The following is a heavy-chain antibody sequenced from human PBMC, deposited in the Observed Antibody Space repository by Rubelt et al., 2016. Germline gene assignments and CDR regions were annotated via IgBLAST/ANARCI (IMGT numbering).Heavy chain of an antibody. J-gene: IGHJ4*02. CDR1: GGSFSGYS. CDR2: IDHSGNT. CDR3: ARDRGFYDSGSPPFDY. Sequence: QVQLQQWGAGLVKPSETLSLTCAVYGGSFSGYSWTWIRQPPGKGLEWLGEIDHSGNTDYIPSLKSRVSISVDTSKKQISLKMSSVTAADTAVYYCARDRGFYDSGSPPFDYWGQGTLVTVSS. V-gene: IGHV4-34*01. D-gene: IGHD3-10*01.